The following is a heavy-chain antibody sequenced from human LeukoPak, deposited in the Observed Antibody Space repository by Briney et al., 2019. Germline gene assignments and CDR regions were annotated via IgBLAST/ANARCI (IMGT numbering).Heavy chain of an antibody. Sequence: SETLSLTCAVYGGSFSGYYWSWIRQPPGKGLEWIGEINHSGSTNYNPSLKSRVTISVDTSKNQFSLKLSSVTAADTAVYYCARELKIVVVTDMYYFDYWGQGTLVTVSS. CDR3: ARELKIVVVTDMYYFDY. CDR2: INHSGST. CDR1: GGSFSGYY. J-gene: IGHJ4*02. D-gene: IGHD3-22*01. V-gene: IGHV4-34*01.